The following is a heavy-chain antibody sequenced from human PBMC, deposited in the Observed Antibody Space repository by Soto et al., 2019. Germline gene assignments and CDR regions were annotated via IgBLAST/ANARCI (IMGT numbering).Heavy chain of an antibody. CDR2: ISGSGGST. D-gene: IGHD3-3*01. CDR1: GFTFSSYA. Sequence: GGSLRLSCAASGFTFSSYAMSWVRQAPGKGLEWVSAISGSGGSTYYADSVKGRFTISRDNSKNTLYLQMNSLRAEDTAVYYCAKVRDFWIGYYMDVWGKGTTVTVSS. CDR3: AKVRDFWIGYYMDV. J-gene: IGHJ6*03. V-gene: IGHV3-23*01.